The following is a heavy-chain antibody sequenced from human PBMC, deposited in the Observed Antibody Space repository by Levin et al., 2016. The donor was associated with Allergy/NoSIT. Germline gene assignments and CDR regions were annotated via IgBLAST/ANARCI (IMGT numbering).Heavy chain of an antibody. Sequence: WIRQPPGKGLEWVSYISSSGSTIYYADSVKGRFTISRDNAKSSLYLQMNSLRAEDTAVYYCASLATYYYGSGSLSNYYYGMDVWGQGTTVTVSS. J-gene: IGHJ6*02. CDR3: ASLATYYYGSGSLSNYYYGMDV. V-gene: IGHV3-48*03. D-gene: IGHD3-10*01. CDR2: ISSSGSTI.